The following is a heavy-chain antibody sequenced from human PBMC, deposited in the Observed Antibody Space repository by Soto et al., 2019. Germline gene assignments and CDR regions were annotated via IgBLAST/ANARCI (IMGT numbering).Heavy chain of an antibody. Sequence: QVHLVQSGAEVKKPGASVNVSCQASGSITNHHMHWVRQAPGQGLEWMGIFNPSGLSTTYAQKFQGRVTITRDTSTSTVYYELSSLTSEDTAVYFCAKVTHRGPIAVAGPLGSWGQGTLVIVSS. CDR1: GSITNHH. CDR2: FNPSGLST. D-gene: IGHD6-19*01. V-gene: IGHV1-46*01. J-gene: IGHJ4*02. CDR3: AKVTHRGPIAVAGPLGS.